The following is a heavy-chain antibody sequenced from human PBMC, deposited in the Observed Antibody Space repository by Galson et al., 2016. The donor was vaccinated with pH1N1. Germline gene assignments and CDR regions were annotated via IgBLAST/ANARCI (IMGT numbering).Heavy chain of an antibody. CDR3: ARAPMGSTLYYCDY. Sequence: SVKVSCKASGYTFTEYYIHWVRQAPGQGLEWLGRINSKTGRTDYAQSFQGRVTMTRDTSISATYMDLNRLRSDDTAVYNCARAPMGSTLYYCDYWGQGYLVTVSS. J-gene: IGHJ4*02. CDR1: GYTFTEYY. D-gene: IGHD1-26*01. CDR2: INSKTGRT. V-gene: IGHV1-2*06.